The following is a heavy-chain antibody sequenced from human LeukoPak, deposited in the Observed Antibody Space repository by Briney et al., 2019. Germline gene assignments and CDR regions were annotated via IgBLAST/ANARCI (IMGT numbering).Heavy chain of an antibody. V-gene: IGHV4-61*02. D-gene: IGHD5-24*01. Sequence: SETLSLTCTVSGGSISSGSYYWSWIRQPAGKGLEWIGRIYTSGSTNYNPSLKIRVTISLDTSKNQFSLRLNSVTAADTAVYYCARDRDGYNFRFDYWGQGTLVTVSS. CDR1: GGSISSGSYY. J-gene: IGHJ4*02. CDR2: IYTSGST. CDR3: ARDRDGYNFRFDY.